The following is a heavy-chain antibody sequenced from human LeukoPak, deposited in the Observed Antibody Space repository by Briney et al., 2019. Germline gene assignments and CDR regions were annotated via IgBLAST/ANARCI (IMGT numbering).Heavy chain of an antibody. V-gene: IGHV4-39*07. CDR2: IYYSGST. Sequence: PSETLSLTCTVSGGSISSSSYYWGWIRQPPGKGLEWIGSIYYSGSTYYNPSLKSRVTISVDTSKNQFSLKLSSVTAADTAVYYCAREISSSWYVGYWGQGTLVTVSS. D-gene: IGHD6-13*01. CDR3: AREISSSWYVGY. CDR1: GGSISSSSYY. J-gene: IGHJ4*02.